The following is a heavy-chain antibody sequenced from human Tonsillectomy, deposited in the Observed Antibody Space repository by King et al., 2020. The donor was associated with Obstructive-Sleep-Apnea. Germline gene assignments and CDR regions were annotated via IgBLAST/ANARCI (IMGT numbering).Heavy chain of an antibody. Sequence: VQLVESGGGVVQPGRSQRLSCSASGFTFSSYAMHWVRQAPGKGLEWVALISYDGNNKYYADSVKGRFTVSRDNSKNTLFLQMNSLRPEDSAVYYCARLTTVVTASDYWGQGTLVTVSS. D-gene: IGHD4-23*01. CDR1: GFTFSSYA. J-gene: IGHJ4*02. CDR2: ISYDGNNK. V-gene: IGHV3-30-3*01. CDR3: ARLTTVVTASDY.